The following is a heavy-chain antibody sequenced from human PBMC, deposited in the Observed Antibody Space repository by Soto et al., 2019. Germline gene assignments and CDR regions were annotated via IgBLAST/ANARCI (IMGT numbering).Heavy chain of an antibody. CDR1: GYSFTIYW. J-gene: IGHJ6*02. V-gene: IGHV5-51*01. CDR2: IYPGDSDT. Sequence: GSLKLSWQGSGYSFTIYWIGWVRQMPGKGLEWMGIIYPGDSDTRYSPSFQGQVTISADKSISTAYLQWSSLKASDTAMYYCARTGYSSSWPRYYYYGMDVWGQGTTVTVSS. CDR3: ARTGYSSSWPRYYYYGMDV. D-gene: IGHD6-13*01.